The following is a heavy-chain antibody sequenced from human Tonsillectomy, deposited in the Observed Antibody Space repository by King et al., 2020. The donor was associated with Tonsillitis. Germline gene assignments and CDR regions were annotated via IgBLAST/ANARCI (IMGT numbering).Heavy chain of an antibody. J-gene: IGHJ6*03. CDR3: AKDELDIVVVPAAKNYYYYMDV. CDR2: ISYDGSNK. CDR1: GFTFSSYG. V-gene: IGHV3-30*18. Sequence: VQLVESGGGVVQPGRSLRLSCAASGFTFSSYGMHWVRQAPGKGLEWVAGISYDGSNKYYADSVKGRFTISRDNSKNTLYLQMNSRRAEDTAVYYCAKDELDIVVVPAAKNYYYYMDVWGKGTTVTVSS. D-gene: IGHD2-2*03.